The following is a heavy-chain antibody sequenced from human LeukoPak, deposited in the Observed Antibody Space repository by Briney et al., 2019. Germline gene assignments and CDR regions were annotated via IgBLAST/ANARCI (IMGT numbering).Heavy chain of an antibody. J-gene: IGHJ6*03. D-gene: IGHD5-18*01. V-gene: IGHV3-30*04. CDR3: TRGTRGYSYGWRKMDYYDYYYMDV. CDR2: ISYDGSNK. Sequence: PGGSLRLSCAASRFTFSSYPVHWVRQAPGKGLEWVTLISYDGSNKYYADSVKGRFTISRDNAKNSLYLQMNSLRAEDTAVYYCTRGTRGYSYGWRKMDYYDYYYMDVWGKGTTVTISS. CDR1: RFTFSSYP.